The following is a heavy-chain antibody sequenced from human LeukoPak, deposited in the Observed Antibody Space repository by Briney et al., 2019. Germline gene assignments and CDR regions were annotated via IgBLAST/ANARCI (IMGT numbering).Heavy chain of an antibody. D-gene: IGHD3-9*01. CDR2: INHGGST. Sequence: PSETLSLTCAVYGGSFSGYYWSWIGQPPGKGLEWIGQINHGGSTNYNPSLRSRVTISVDTSKNQFSLKLSSVTAADTAVYYCASRPGLRYFDWLLYGFDYWGQGTLVTVSS. CDR1: GGSFSGYY. J-gene: IGHJ4*02. V-gene: IGHV4-34*01. CDR3: ASRPGLRYFDWLLYGFDY.